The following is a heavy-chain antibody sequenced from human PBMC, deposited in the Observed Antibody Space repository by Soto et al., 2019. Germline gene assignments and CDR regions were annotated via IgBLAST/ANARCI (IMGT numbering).Heavy chain of an antibody. D-gene: IGHD2-15*01. CDR1: GGSISSYY. Sequence: SETLSLTCTVSGGSISSYYWSWIRQPPGKGLEWIGYIYYSGSTNYNPSLKSRVTISVDTSKNQFSLKLSSVTAADTAVYYCARQALAYCSGGSCYYYYYMDVWGKGTTVTVSS. CDR3: ARQALAYCSGGSCYYYYYMDV. V-gene: IGHV4-59*08. CDR2: IYYSGST. J-gene: IGHJ6*03.